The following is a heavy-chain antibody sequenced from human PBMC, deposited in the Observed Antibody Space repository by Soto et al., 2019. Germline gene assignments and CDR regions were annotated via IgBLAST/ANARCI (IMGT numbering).Heavy chain of an antibody. D-gene: IGHD3-10*01. CDR1: GYTFTSYA. V-gene: IGHV1-3*01. CDR3: AREQTMRVRGVEYYYGMDV. J-gene: IGHJ6*02. Sequence: GDSVKVSCKASGYTFTSYAMHWVRRAPGQRLEWMGWINAGNGNTKYSQKFQGRVTITRDTSASTAYMELSSLRSEDTAVYYCAREQTMRVRGVEYYYGMDVWGQGTTVTVS. CDR2: INAGNGNT.